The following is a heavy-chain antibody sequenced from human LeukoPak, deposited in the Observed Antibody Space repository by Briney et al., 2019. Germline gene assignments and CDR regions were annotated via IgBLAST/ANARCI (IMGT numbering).Heavy chain of an antibody. Sequence: GGSLGLSCAASGFTFSSYGMHWVRQAPGKGLEWVAVISYDGSNKYYADSVKGRFTISRDNSKNTLYLQMNSLRAEDTAVYYCAKSRITMVRGVLYYFDYWGQGTLVTVSS. CDR3: AKSRITMVRGVLYYFDY. J-gene: IGHJ4*02. CDR2: ISYDGSNK. D-gene: IGHD3-10*01. CDR1: GFTFSSYG. V-gene: IGHV3-30*18.